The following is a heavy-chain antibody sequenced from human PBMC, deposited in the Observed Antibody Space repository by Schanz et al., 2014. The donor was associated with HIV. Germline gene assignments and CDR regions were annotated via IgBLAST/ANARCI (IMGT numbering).Heavy chain of an antibody. V-gene: IGHV1-69*01. J-gene: IGHJ4*02. Sequence: QGQLVQSGAEVKKPGSSVKVSCKASGGSFMNYALSWVRQAPGQGLEWMGGIIPIFGTPHYAQKFQGRVTITADESTSTAYMELSSLTSEDTAIYYCARDGAQRYFDFWGQGTLVSVSS. CDR2: IIPIFGTP. D-gene: IGHD3-9*01. CDR1: GGSFMNYA. CDR3: ARDGAQRYFDF.